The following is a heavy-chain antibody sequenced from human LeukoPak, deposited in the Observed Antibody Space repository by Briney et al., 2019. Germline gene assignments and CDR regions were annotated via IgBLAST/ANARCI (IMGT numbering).Heavy chain of an antibody. Sequence: GGSLRLSCAASGFTFSSYWMHWVRQAPGKGLVWVSRISPDGTSTGYADSVRGRFTISRDNAKNTLYLQVNSLRAEDTAVYYCARGLPYPDYWGQGTLVTVSS. CDR3: ARGLPYPDY. J-gene: IGHJ4*02. CDR2: ISPDGTST. V-gene: IGHV3-74*01. CDR1: GFTFSSYW.